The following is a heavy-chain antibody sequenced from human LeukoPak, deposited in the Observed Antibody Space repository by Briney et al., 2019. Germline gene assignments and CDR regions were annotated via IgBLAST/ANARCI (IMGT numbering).Heavy chain of an antibody. Sequence: GRSLRLSCAASGFTFSDYGMHWVRQAPGKGLEWVAVIWYDGSNKDYTDSVKGRFTISRDNSENTLYLQMNSLRVEDTAVYYCAKVTYSSSWYGYYYYYYGMDVWGQGTTVTVSS. J-gene: IGHJ6*02. V-gene: IGHV3-33*06. CDR1: GFTFSDYG. CDR2: IWYDGSNK. CDR3: AKVTYSSSWYGYYYYYYGMDV. D-gene: IGHD6-13*01.